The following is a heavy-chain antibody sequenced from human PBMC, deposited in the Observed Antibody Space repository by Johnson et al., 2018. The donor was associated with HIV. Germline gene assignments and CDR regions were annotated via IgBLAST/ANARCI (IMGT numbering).Heavy chain of an antibody. Sequence: VQLVESGGSVVRPGGSLRLSCVASGFSFDDFAVSWVRQVPGRGLEWVGRIKSKTDGGTTDHAAPVKGRFSISRDDSKNTLYLQMNSLRAGDTAVYFCSKEVIWGQGTMVTVSS. CDR1: GFSFDDFA. CDR3: SKEVI. V-gene: IGHV3-15*01. J-gene: IGHJ3*02. CDR2: IKSKTDGGTT.